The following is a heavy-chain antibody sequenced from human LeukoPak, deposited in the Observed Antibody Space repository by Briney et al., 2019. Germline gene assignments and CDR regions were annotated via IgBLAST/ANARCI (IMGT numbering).Heavy chain of an antibody. CDR2: ISGSGGST. CDR1: GFTFSSYA. D-gene: IGHD3-16*01. Sequence: GGSLRLSCAASGFTFSSYAMSWVRQAPGKGLEWVSAISGSGGSTYYADSVKGRFTISRDNSKNTLHLQMNSLRAEDTAVYYCAKPTQMWGGNSFDYWGQGTLVTVSS. CDR3: AKPTQMWGGNSFDY. J-gene: IGHJ4*02. V-gene: IGHV3-23*01.